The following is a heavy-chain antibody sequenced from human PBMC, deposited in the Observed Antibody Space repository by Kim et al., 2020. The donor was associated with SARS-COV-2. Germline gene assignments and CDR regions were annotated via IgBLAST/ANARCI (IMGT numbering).Heavy chain of an antibody. CDR2: IGTAGDT. CDR3: AREALRDFWSGKYYYYGMDV. D-gene: IGHD3-3*01. CDR1: GFTFSSYD. J-gene: IGHJ6*02. V-gene: IGHV3-13*04. Sequence: GGSLRLSCAASGFTFSSYDMHWVRQATGKGLEWVSAIGTAGDTYYPGSVKGRFTISRENAKNSLYLQMNSLRAGDTAVYYCAREALRDFWSGKYYYYGMDVWGQGTTVTVSS.